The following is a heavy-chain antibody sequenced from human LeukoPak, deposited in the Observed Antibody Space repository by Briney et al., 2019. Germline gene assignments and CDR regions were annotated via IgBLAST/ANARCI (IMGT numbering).Heavy chain of an antibody. J-gene: IGHJ3*02. CDR3: ARFASLYSRSWYYAFDI. CDR2: INPSGGST. V-gene: IGHV1-46*01. D-gene: IGHD6-13*01. Sequence: GASVKVSRKASGYTFTSNDIHWVRQAPGQGLEWMGIINPSGGSTSYAQKFQGRVTMTRDTSTSTVYMELSSLRSEDTAVYYCARFASLYSRSWYYAFDIWGQGTMVTVSS. CDR1: GYTFTSND.